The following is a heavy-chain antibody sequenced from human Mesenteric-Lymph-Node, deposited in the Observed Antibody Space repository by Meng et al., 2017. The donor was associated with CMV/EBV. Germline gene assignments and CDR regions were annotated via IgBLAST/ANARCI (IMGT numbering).Heavy chain of an antibody. V-gene: IGHV4-34*01. CDR2: INHSGST. Sequence: SETLSLTCAVYGGSFFTHYWTWIRQSPGKGLEWIGEINHSGSTNYNPSLKSRVTISVDPSKNQFSLSVTSVTAADRGVYFCARGRWLRFSDKFSSYFDSWGQGTLATVSS. D-gene: IGHD5-12*01. CDR3: ARGRWLRFSDKFSSYFDS. CDR1: GGSFFTHY. J-gene: IGHJ4*02.